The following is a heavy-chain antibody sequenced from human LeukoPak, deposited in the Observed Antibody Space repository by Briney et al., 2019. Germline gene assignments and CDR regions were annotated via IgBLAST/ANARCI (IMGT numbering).Heavy chain of an antibody. CDR1: GGSLSSYY. Sequence: SETLSLTCTVSGGSLSSYYWSWIRQPPGKGLEWIGYIYYSGSTNYIPSLKSRVTISVDTSKNQFSLKLSSVTAADTAVYYCARDRITYPQLGMDVWGQGTTVTVSS. CDR3: ARDRITYPQLGMDV. V-gene: IGHV4-59*01. J-gene: IGHJ6*02. CDR2: IYYSGST. D-gene: IGHD3-16*01.